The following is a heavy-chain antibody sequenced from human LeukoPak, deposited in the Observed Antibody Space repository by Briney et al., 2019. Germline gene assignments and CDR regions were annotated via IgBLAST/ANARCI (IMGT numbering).Heavy chain of an antibody. V-gene: IGHV1-18*01. CDR2: ISAYNGNT. Sequence: ASVKVSCKASGGTVSNYAISWVRQAPGQGLEWMGWISAYNGNTNYAQKLQGRVTMTTDTSTSTAYMELRSLRSDDTAVYYCARVFLTYYYDSSGYSKSDYWGQGTLVTVSS. D-gene: IGHD3-22*01. CDR3: ARVFLTYYYDSSGYSKSDY. CDR1: GGTVSNYA. J-gene: IGHJ4*02.